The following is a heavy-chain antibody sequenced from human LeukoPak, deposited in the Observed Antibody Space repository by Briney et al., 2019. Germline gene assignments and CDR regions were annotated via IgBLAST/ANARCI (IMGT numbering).Heavy chain of an antibody. J-gene: IGHJ5*02. Sequence: GGSLRLSCAASGFTFSSFWMSWVRQAPGKGLEWVANIKEDGSEKYYVASVKGRFTISRDNAKSSLYLQMNSLRAEDTALYYCARHVLAVRSFDPWGQGTLVTVSS. CDR3: ARHVLAVRSFDP. V-gene: IGHV3-7*01. D-gene: IGHD6-6*01. CDR1: GFTFSSFW. CDR2: IKEDGSEK.